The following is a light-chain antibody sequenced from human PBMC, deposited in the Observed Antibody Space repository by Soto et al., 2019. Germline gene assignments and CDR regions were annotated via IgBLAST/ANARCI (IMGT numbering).Light chain of an antibody. Sequence: QSVLAQPASVSGSPGQSITISCTGTSSDVGAYDAVSWYQQHPGKAPQVIIYRGTKRPSGVSNRFSGSKSGNTASLTISGLKVEDEADYYCCSSGGSPTYVFGTGTKVTDL. CDR2: RGT. CDR1: SSDVGAYDA. J-gene: IGLJ1*01. V-gene: IGLV2-23*01. CDR3: CSSGGSPTYV.